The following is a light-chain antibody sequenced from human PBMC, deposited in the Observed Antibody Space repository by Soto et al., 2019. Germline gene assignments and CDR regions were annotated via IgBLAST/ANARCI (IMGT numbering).Light chain of an antibody. CDR2: DVS. J-gene: IGLJ2*01. V-gene: IGLV2-11*01. CDR1: SSDVGAYNY. Sequence: QSVLTQPRSVSGSPGQSVTISCTGTSSDVGAYNYVSWYQQHPGKAPKLMIYDVSKRPSGVPNHFSGSKSGNTASLTISGLQAEDEADYYCCSYAGSYTLVFGGGTKVTVL. CDR3: CSYAGSYTLV.